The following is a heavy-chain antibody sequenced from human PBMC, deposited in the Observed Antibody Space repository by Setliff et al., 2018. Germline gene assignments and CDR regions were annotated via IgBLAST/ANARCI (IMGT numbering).Heavy chain of an antibody. D-gene: IGHD6-19*01. CDR1: GHTFTSYF. V-gene: IGHV1-46*03. CDR3: TRASSIAVAGSSI. Sequence: ASVKVSCKASGHTFTSYFMQWVRQAPGQGLEWMGMINPSGGYTIYAQKFQGRVTMTRDTSTSTVYLELSSLRSEDTAVYYCTRASSIAVAGSSIWGQGTLVTVSS. CDR2: INPSGGYT. J-gene: IGHJ4*02.